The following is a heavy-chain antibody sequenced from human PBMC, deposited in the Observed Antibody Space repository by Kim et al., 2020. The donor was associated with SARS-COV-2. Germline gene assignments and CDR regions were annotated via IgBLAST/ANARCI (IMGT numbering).Heavy chain of an antibody. J-gene: IGHJ4*02. CDR3: AKDSNPTLQTWELLYFDY. V-gene: IGHV3-30*18. CDR2: ISYDGSNK. CDR1: GFTFSSYG. D-gene: IGHD1-26*01. Sequence: GGSLRLSCAASGFTFSSYGMHWVRQAPGKGLEWVAVISYDGSNKYYADSVKGRFTISRDNSKNTLYLQMNSLRAEDTAVYYCAKDSNPTLQTWELLYFDYWGQGTLVTVSS.